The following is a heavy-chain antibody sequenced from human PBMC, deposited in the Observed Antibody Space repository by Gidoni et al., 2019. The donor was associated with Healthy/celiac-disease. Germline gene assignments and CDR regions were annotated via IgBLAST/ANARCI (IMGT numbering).Heavy chain of an antibody. Sequence: EVQLLESGGGLVQPGGSLRLYCAASGFTFRSYAMSWVRQAPGKGLGCVSAISCSGGSTYYADSVKGRFTISRDNSKNTLYLQMNSLRAEDTAVYYCAKGFDTASYWGQGTLVTVSS. J-gene: IGHJ4*02. CDR1: GFTFRSYA. CDR3: AKGFDTASY. CDR2: ISCSGGST. V-gene: IGHV3-23*01. D-gene: IGHD5-18*01.